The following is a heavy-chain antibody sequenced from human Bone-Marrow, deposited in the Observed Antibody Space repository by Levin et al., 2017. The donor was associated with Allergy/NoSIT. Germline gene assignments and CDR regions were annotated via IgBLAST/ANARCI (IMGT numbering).Heavy chain of an antibody. CDR1: GFIFSSV. CDR3: ARELTLRGIAVQNAFDI. V-gene: IGHV3-30*04. Sequence: PGGSLRLSCAASGFIFSSVMHWVRQAPGKGLEWVAVISYDGSNKDYTDSVKGRFTISRDNSKNTLYLHMNSLRAEDTAVYYCARELTLRGIAVQNAFDIWGQGTMVTVSS. J-gene: IGHJ3*02. CDR2: ISYDGSNK. D-gene: IGHD6-19*01.